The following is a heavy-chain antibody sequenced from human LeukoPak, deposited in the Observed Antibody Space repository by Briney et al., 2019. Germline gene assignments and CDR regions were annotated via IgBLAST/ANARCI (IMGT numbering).Heavy chain of an antibody. CDR1: GDSSSSYY. CDR2: MHGSGYS. D-gene: IGHD2-2*01. V-gene: IGHV4-4*07. J-gene: IGHJ6*02. Sequence: SETLSLTCSVSGDSSSSYYWRWIRQAAGKGLEWIGRMHGSGYSTYNPSLESRVSMSVDTSKNQLFLNLSSVTAADTAVYFCAKDRVGVPAAIHYYGMDVWGQGTKVTVSS. CDR3: AKDRVGVPAAIHYYGMDV.